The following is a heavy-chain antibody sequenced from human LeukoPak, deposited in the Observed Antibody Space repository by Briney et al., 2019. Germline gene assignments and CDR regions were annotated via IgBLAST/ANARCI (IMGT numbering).Heavy chain of an antibody. CDR1: GGSISSGGYS. CDR3: ARLVAATGNFDY. J-gene: IGHJ4*02. D-gene: IGHD6-13*01. Sequence: PSQTLSLTCAVSGGSISSGGYSWSWIRQQPGKGLEWIGYIYHSGSTYYNPSLKSRVTISVDRSKNQFSLKLSSVTAADTAVYYCARLVAATGNFDYWGQGTLVTVSS. CDR2: IYHSGST. V-gene: IGHV4-30-2*01.